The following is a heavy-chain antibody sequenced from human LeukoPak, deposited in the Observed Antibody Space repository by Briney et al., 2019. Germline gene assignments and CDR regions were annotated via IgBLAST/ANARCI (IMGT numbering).Heavy chain of an antibody. Sequence: GGSLRLSCAASVFTFSSYSMSWVRQAPGKGLEWVSAISGSGGSTYYADSVKGRFTISRDNSKNTLYLQMNSLRAEDTAVYYCAKEYDILTYYFDYWGQGTLVTVSS. CDR2: ISGSGGST. CDR1: VFTFSSYS. CDR3: AKEYDILTYYFDY. V-gene: IGHV3-23*01. J-gene: IGHJ4*02. D-gene: IGHD3-9*01.